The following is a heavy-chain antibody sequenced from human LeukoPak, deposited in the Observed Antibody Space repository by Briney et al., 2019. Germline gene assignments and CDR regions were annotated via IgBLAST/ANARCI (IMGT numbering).Heavy chain of an antibody. J-gene: IGHJ4*02. D-gene: IGHD3-3*01. Sequence: ASVKVSCKASGYTFTSYYMHWVRQAPGQGLEWMGIINPSGGSTSYAQKFQGRVTMTRDTSTSTVYMELRSLRSDDTAVYYCATEKTYDFWSGDRSLNFDYWGQGTLVTVSS. CDR3: ATEKTYDFWSGDRSLNFDY. V-gene: IGHV1-46*01. CDR2: INPSGGST. CDR1: GYTFTSYY.